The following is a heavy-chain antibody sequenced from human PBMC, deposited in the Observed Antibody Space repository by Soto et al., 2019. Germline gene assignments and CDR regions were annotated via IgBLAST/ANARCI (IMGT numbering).Heavy chain of an antibody. CDR3: ARDRWGSYSFDS. J-gene: IGHJ5*01. Sequence: QVQLVQSGAEVKKPGSSVKVSCKASGGVFRNYAINWVRQAPGQGLEWMGGIIPVFGTADYPQKFQGRVTMTADESTTTAYVELTSLKTEDTAVYFCARDRWGSYSFDSWGQGTLVTV. CDR2: IIPVFGTA. CDR1: GGVFRNYA. D-gene: IGHD1-26*01. V-gene: IGHV1-69*01.